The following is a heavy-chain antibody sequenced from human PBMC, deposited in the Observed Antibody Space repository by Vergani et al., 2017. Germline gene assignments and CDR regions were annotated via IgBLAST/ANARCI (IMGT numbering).Heavy chain of an antibody. CDR3: ARWYSSGWYLDP. CDR1: GYTFTSYA. Sequence: QVQLVQSGAEVKKPGASVKVSCKASGYTFTSYAMHWVRQAPGQRLEWMGWINTGNGNTKYYKKFQGRVTITRDTSASTAYMELSSLRSEDTAVYYCARWYSSGWYLDPWGQGTLVTVSS. J-gene: IGHJ5*02. CDR2: INTGNGNT. V-gene: IGHV1-3*04. D-gene: IGHD6-19*01.